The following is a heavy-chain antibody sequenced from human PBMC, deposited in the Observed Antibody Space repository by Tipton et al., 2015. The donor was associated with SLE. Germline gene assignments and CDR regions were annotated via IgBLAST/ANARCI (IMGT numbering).Heavy chain of an antibody. Sequence: TLSLTCTVSGGSISSGGYYWSWIRQHPGKGLEWIGYIYYSGSTYYNPYLKSLVTISVDTSKNQFSLKLSSVTAADTAVYFCASGYSSSSGKLWGQSTLVPVSS. CDR1: GGSISSGGYY. D-gene: IGHD6-13*01. J-gene: IGHJ1*01. V-gene: IGHV4-31*01. CDR2: IYYSGST. CDR3: ASGYSSSSGKL.